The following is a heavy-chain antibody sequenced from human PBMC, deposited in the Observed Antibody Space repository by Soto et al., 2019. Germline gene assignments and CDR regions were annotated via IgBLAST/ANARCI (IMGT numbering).Heavy chain of an antibody. V-gene: IGHV1-18*01. CDR2: ISAYNGNT. D-gene: IGHD3-3*01. CDR1: GYTFTSYG. Sequence: GASVKVSCKASGYTFTSYGISWVRQAPGQGLEWMGWISAYNGNTNYAQKLQGRVTMTTDTSTSTAYMELRSLRSDDTAVCYCARNAYYDFWSGSKLWFDPWGQGTLVTVSS. CDR3: ARNAYYDFWSGSKLWFDP. J-gene: IGHJ5*02.